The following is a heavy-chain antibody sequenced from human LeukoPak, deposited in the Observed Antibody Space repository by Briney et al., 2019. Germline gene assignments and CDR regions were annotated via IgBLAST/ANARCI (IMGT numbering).Heavy chain of an antibody. V-gene: IGHV4-61*02. CDR2: IYSGNT. J-gene: IGHJ5*02. Sequence: PSETLSLTCTVSGDSITNDKYYWNWIRQPAGKGLEWIGRIYSGNTNYNPSLRSRVTISVDTSKNQFSLKLSSVAAADTAVYYCASHSQSDRGGLANWFDPWGQGTLVTVSS. D-gene: IGHD2-15*01. CDR1: GDSITNDKYY. CDR3: ASHSQSDRGGLANWFDP.